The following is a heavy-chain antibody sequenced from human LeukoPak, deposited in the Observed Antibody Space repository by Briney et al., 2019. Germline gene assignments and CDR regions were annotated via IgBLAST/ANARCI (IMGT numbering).Heavy chain of an antibody. CDR1: GYTFTSYY. CDR2: INPSGGST. J-gene: IGHJ4*02. Sequence: ASVKVSCKASGYTFTSYYMHWVRQAPGQGLEWMGIINPSGGSTSYAQKFQGRVTMTRDTSTSTVYMELSSLRSEDTAVYYCARDPPLGYGGNSPPPFDYWGQGTLVTVSS. CDR3: ARDPPLGYGGNSPPPFDY. D-gene: IGHD4-23*01. V-gene: IGHV1-46*01.